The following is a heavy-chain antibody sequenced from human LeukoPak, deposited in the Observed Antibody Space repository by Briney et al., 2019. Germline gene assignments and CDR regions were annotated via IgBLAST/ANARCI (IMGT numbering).Heavy chain of an antibody. CDR3: AKYRHGAYGSFFDY. CDR1: GFAYSDYY. CDR2: IRYDGGDE. J-gene: IGHJ4*02. V-gene: IGHV3-30*02. Sequence: GGSLRLSCAASGFAYSDYYMSWIRQAPGKGLEWVAFIRYDGGDEKYADSVKGRFTVSRDNSKNTLYLQMNSLRVEDTAVYYCAKYRHGAYGSFFDYWGQGTLVTVSS. D-gene: IGHD4-17*01.